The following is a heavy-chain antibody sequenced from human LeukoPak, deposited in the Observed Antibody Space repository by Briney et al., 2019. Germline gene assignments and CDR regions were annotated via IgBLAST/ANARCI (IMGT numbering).Heavy chain of an antibody. D-gene: IGHD6-13*01. CDR3: AKKGGSSWEYYYYYYYMDV. CDR1: GFTFSSYA. CDR2: ISGSGGST. Sequence: GGSLRLSCAASGFTFSSYAMSWVRQAPGKGLEWVSAISGSGGSTYYADSVKGQFTISRDNSKNTLYLQMNSLRAEDTAVYYCAKKGGSSWEYYYYYYYMDVWGKGTTVTVSS. J-gene: IGHJ6*03. V-gene: IGHV3-23*01.